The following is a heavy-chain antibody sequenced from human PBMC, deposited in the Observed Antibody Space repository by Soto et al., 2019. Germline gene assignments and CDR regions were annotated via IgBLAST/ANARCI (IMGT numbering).Heavy chain of an antibody. V-gene: IGHV2-70*11. CDR2: IDWDDDK. Sequence: SGPTLVNPTQTLTLTCTFSGFSLSTSGMCVSWIRQPPGKALEWLARIDWDDDKYYSTSLKTRLTISKDTSKNQVVLTMTNMDPVDTATYYCARIAQSQLWSSFDYWGQGTLVTVSS. CDR1: GFSLSTSGMC. CDR3: ARIAQSQLWSSFDY. D-gene: IGHD5-18*01. J-gene: IGHJ4*02.